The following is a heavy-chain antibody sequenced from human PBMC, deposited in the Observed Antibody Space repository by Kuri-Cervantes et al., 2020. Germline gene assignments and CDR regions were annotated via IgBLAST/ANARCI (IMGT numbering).Heavy chain of an antibody. CDR2: INHSGST. CDR1: GGSFSGYY. V-gene: IGHV4-34*01. Sequence: SSTRSPTCAVYGGSFSGYYWSWIRQPPGKGLEWIGEINHSGSTNYNPSLKSRVTISVDTSKNQFSLKLSSVTAADTAVYYCASLGGGRGDYWGQGTLVTVSS. J-gene: IGHJ4*02. CDR3: ASLGGGRGDY. D-gene: IGHD3-10*01.